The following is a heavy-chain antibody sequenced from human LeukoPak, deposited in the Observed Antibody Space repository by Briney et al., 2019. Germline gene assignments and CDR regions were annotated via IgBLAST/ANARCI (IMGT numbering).Heavy chain of an antibody. CDR3: ACSLSYGSGSYYFDY. CDR2: IIPILGIA. CDR1: GGTFSSYA. J-gene: IGHJ4*02. Sequence: SVKVSCKASGGTFSSYAISWVRQGPGQGLEWMGRIIPILGIANYAQKFQGRVTITADKSTSTAYMELSSLRSEDTAVYYCACSLSYGSGSYYFDYWGQGTLVTVSS. D-gene: IGHD3-10*01. V-gene: IGHV1-69*04.